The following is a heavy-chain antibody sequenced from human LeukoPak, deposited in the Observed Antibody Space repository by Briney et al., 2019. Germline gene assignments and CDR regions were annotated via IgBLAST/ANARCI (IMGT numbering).Heavy chain of an antibody. D-gene: IGHD2-2*01. J-gene: IGHJ6*02. CDR3: ARARTYCITTSCYYYGMDV. V-gene: IGHV3-13*01. CDR1: GFTFSSYD. Sequence: GGSLRLSCAASGFTFSSYDMEWVRQATGKGLEWVSAIGSAGDTYYPDSVKGRFTISRENAKNSLYLQMNSLRAGDTAVYYCARARTYCITTSCYYYGMDVWGQGTTVTVSS. CDR2: IGSAGDT.